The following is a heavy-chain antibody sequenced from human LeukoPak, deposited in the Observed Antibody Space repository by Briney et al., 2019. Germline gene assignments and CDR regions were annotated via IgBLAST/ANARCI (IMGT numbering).Heavy chain of an antibody. D-gene: IGHD2-15*01. J-gene: IGHJ4*02. Sequence: PGGSLRLSCAASAFTFSSYRMNWVRQAPGKGLEWVSSISSSSSYIYYADSVKGRFTISRDNAKNSLYLQMNSLRSEDTAVYYCMVVAATKDSFDYWGQGTLVTVSS. CDR3: MVVAATKDSFDY. V-gene: IGHV3-21*01. CDR1: AFTFSSYR. CDR2: ISSSSSYI.